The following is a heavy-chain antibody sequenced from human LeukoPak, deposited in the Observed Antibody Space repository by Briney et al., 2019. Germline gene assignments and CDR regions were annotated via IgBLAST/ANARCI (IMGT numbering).Heavy chain of an antibody. Sequence: GGSLRLSCAASGFTFSNYVMTWVRQAPGKGLEWVSGISGSGDSTYHADSVKGQFTISRDNSKYILYLQMNSLRAEDTAVYYCAKGVGYSSSWRTYFDSWGLGSLVTVSS. CDR2: ISGSGDST. CDR3: AKGVGYSSSWRTYFDS. J-gene: IGHJ4*02. D-gene: IGHD6-13*01. V-gene: IGHV3-23*01. CDR1: GFTFSNYV.